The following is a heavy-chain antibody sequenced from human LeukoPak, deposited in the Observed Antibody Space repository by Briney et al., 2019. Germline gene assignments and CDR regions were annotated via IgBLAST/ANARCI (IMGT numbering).Heavy chain of an antibody. V-gene: IGHV3-23*01. D-gene: IGHD5-24*01. J-gene: IGHJ3*02. CDR2: ISETGGTR. Sequence: PGGSLRLSCAASGFTFSSSAISWVRQAPGKGLEWVSAISETGGTRNYVDSVKGRFTISRDTSKNTLYLQMSSLRAEDTALYYCAREMATITYAFDIWGQGTMVTVSS. CDR3: AREMATITYAFDI. CDR1: GFTFSSSA.